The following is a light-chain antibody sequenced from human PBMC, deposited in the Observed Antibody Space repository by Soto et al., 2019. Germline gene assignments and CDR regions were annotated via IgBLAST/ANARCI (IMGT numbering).Light chain of an antibody. CDR1: SSNIGAGCD. Sequence: QYVLTQPPSVSGAPGQRVTMSCTGSSSNIGAGCDVHWYQHLPGTAPKLLIYGNTNRPSGVPDRFSGSKSGTSASLAITGLQSEDEADYYCQSYDTSLSGPVVFGGGTKVTVL. V-gene: IGLV1-40*01. CDR3: QSYDTSLSGPVV. J-gene: IGLJ2*01. CDR2: GNT.